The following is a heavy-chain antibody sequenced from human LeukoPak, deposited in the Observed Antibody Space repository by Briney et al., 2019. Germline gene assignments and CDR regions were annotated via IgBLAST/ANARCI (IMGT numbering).Heavy chain of an antibody. CDR3: ARGPDTVTTRGY. V-gene: IGHV3-48*02. D-gene: IGHD4-17*01. J-gene: IGHJ4*02. CDR2: ISVSSSTI. Sequence: GGSLRLSCAASGFTFSTYSMNWVRQAPGKGLEWISYISVSSSTIYYADSVKGRFTISRDNAENSLYLQMNSLRDDDTAVYYCARGPDTVTTRGYWGQGTLVTVSS. CDR1: GFTFSTYS.